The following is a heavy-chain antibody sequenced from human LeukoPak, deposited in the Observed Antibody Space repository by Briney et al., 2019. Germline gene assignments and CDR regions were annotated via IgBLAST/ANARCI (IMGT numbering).Heavy chain of an antibody. CDR3: ARGLTPAVGSYYYGMDV. CDR1: GGTFSSYA. Sequence: SVKVSCKASGGTFSSYAISWVRQAPGQGLEWMGRIIPILGIANYAQKFQGRVTITADKSTSTAYMELSSLRSEDTAVYYCARGLTPAVGSYYYGMDVWGQGTTVTVSS. V-gene: IGHV1-69*04. J-gene: IGHJ6*02. D-gene: IGHD1-14*01. CDR2: IIPILGIA.